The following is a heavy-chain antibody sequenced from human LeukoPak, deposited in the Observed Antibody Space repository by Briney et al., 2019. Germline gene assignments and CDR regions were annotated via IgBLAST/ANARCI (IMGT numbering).Heavy chain of an antibody. CDR3: ARALYGSGSYLRYFDY. CDR1: GGSISSYY. V-gene: IGHV4-59*01. D-gene: IGHD3-10*01. CDR2: VYYSGST. Sequence: SETLSLTCTVSGGSISSYYWSWIRQPPGKGLEWIGYVYYSGSTNYNPSLKSRVTISIDTSKNQFSLKLSPVTAADTAVYYCARALYGSGSYLRYFDYWGQGTLVTVSS. J-gene: IGHJ4*02.